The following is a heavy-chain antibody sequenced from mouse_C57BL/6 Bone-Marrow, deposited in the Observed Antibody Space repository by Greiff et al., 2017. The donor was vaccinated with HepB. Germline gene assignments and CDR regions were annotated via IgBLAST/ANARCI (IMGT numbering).Heavy chain of an antibody. CDR3: ARETTVVKEGPFGY. Sequence: QVQLQQPGAELVRPGSSVKLSCKASGYTFTSYWMDWVKQRPGQGLEWIGNIYPSDSETHYNQKFKDKATLTVDKSSSTALMQLSSLTSEDSTVYYCARETTVVKEGPFGYWGQGTLVTVSA. V-gene: IGHV1-61*01. CDR1: GYTFTSYW. D-gene: IGHD1-1*01. J-gene: IGHJ3*01. CDR2: IYPSDSET.